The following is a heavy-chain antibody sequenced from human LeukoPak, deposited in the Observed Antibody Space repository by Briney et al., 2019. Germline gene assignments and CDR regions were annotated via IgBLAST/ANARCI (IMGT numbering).Heavy chain of an antibody. CDR3: ARGRELLRDAFDI. J-gene: IGHJ3*02. Sequence: GGSLILSCAASGFTFNSYSMNWVRQAPGKGLEWVSSISSSSSYIYYADSVKGRFTISRDNAKNSLYLQMNSLRAEDTAVYYCARGRELLRDAFDIWGQGTMVTVSS. D-gene: IGHD1-26*01. V-gene: IGHV3-21*01. CDR1: GFTFNSYS. CDR2: ISSSSSYI.